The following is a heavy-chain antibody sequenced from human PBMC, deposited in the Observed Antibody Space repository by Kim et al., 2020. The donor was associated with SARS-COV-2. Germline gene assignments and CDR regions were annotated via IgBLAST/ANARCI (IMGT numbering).Heavy chain of an antibody. D-gene: IGHD2-8*01. Sequence: GGSLRLSCAASGFTFSSYAMSWVRQAPGKGLEWVSVIYSGGSSTYYADSVKGRFTISRDNSKNTLYLQMNSLRAEDTAVYYCAKVNGPVDYWGQGTLVTVSS. CDR2: IYSGGSST. CDR1: GFTFSSYA. J-gene: IGHJ4*02. CDR3: AKVNGPVDY. V-gene: IGHV3-23*03.